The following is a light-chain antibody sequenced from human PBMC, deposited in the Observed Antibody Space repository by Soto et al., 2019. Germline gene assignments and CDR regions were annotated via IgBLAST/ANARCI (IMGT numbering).Light chain of an antibody. J-gene: IGKJ4*01. V-gene: IGKV3-11*01. CDR1: QSISTF. CDR3: QQRSDWPT. Sequence: EIVLTQSPATLSLSPGERATLSCRASQSISTFLVWYQQKPGQAPRLLIYDASNRATGIPARFSGTGSGTDFTLTISSLEPGDFAVYYCQQRSDWPTFGGGTKVEVK. CDR2: DAS.